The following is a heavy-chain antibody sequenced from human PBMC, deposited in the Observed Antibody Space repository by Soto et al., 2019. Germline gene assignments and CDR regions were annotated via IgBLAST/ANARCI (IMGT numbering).Heavy chain of an antibody. V-gene: IGHV2-5*02. D-gene: IGHD5-12*01. CDR2: IFWDDDK. CDR1: GFSLTTRGVA. Sequence: QITLKESGPALVRPTQTLTLTCSFSGFSLTTRGVAVGWIRQPPEKPLEWLALIFWDDDKWYSPSRRSRLTITEDTSKNQVVLTMIYMDHVDTATYYCAHRTRGYAYYFDQWGQGTLVTVSS. J-gene: IGHJ4*02. CDR3: AHRTRGYAYYFDQ.